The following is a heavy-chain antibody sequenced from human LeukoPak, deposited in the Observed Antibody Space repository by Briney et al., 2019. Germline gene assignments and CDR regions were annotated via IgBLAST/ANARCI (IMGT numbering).Heavy chain of an antibody. CDR2: ISAYNGNT. CDR1: GYTFTSYG. D-gene: IGHD3-10*01. Sequence: ASVKVSCKAPGYTFTSYGISWVRQAPGQGLEWMGWISAYNGNTNYAQKLQGRVTMTTDTSTSTAYMELRSLRSDDTAVYYCAREVGVLLWFGESSYFDYWGQGTLVTVSS. CDR3: AREVGVLLWFGESSYFDY. J-gene: IGHJ4*02. V-gene: IGHV1-18*01.